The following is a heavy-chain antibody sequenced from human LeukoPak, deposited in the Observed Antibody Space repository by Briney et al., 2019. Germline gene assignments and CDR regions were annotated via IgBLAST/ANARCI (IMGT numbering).Heavy chain of an antibody. V-gene: IGHV4-39*01. CDR1: GGSIGSSSYY. J-gene: IGHJ4*02. CDR3: ARLAYCGGDCPDY. Sequence: SETLSLTCPVSGGSIGSSSYYWGWIRQPPGKGLEWIGSIYYSGSTYYNPSLKSRVTISVDTSKNQLSLKLSSVTAADTAVYYYARLAYCGGDCPDYWGQGTLVTVSS. D-gene: IGHD2-21*02. CDR2: IYYSGST.